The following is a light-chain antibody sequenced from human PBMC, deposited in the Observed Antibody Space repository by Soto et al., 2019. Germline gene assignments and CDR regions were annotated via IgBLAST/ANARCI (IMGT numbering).Light chain of an antibody. CDR1: QSVSSSY. Sequence: EIVLTQSPGTLSLSPGERATLSCRASQSVSSSYLAWYQQKPGQDPRLLIYGASSRSTGIPDRFSGSGSGTDFTLTISRLEPEDFAVYSCQQYGNSPLIFGPGTKVAL. J-gene: IGKJ1*01. CDR3: QQYGNSPLI. V-gene: IGKV3-20*01. CDR2: GAS.